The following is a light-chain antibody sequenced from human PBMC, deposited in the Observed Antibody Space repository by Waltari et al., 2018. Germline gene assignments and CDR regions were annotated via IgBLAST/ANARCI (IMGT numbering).Light chain of an antibody. CDR2: YKSDSDK. CDR1: SGINVGSYR. Sequence: QAVLTQPSSLSASPGASASLTCTLRSGINVGSYRIYWYQQKPGSPPQYPLRYKSDSDKHPASRVPVRFSGSKDASANAGILLISGLQSEDEADYYCMIWHNNAVVFGGGTTLTVL. CDR3: MIWHNNAVV. V-gene: IGLV5-45*03. J-gene: IGLJ2*01.